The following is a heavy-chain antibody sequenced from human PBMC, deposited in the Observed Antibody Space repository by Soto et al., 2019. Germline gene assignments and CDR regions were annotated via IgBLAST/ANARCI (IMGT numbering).Heavy chain of an antibody. CDR1: GFTFSSYS. CDR3: ARDGPIVVVTAPSFDY. CDR2: ISSSSSYI. V-gene: IGHV3-21*01. J-gene: IGHJ4*02. D-gene: IGHD2-21*02. Sequence: EVQLVESGGGLVKPGGSLRLSCAASGFTFSSYSMNWVRQAPGKGLEWVSSISSSSSYIYYADSVKGRFTISRDNAQNSLYLQMTSLRAEDTAVYYCARDGPIVVVTAPSFDYWGQGTLVTVSS.